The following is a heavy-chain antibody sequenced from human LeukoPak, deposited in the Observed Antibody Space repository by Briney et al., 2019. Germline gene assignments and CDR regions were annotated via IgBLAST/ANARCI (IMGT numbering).Heavy chain of an antibody. CDR3: ARDPNGDYVGAFDM. V-gene: IGHV3-23*01. J-gene: IGHJ3*02. Sequence: GGSLRLSCVASGFTFSNYAMIWVRQAPGKRLEWVSDIRASGGTTNYADSVKGRFTISRDNSKNTLYLQMNSLRAEDTAVYYCARDPNGDYVGAFDMWGLGTMVTVSS. CDR1: GFTFSNYA. CDR2: IRASGGTT. D-gene: IGHD4-17*01.